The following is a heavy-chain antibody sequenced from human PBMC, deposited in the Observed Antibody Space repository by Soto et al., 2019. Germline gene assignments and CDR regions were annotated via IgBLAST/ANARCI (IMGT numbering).Heavy chain of an antibody. Sequence: SETLSLTCTVSGASIISYYWSWIRQHPGKGLEWIGYIYYSGSTYYNPSLKSRVTISVDTSKNQFSLKLSSVTAADTAVYYCGILDMITFGVVIGPNDAFDSWGQGKMVTISS. V-gene: IGHV4-59*06. CDR3: GILDMITFGVVIGPNDAFDS. CDR2: IYYSGST. CDR1: GASIISYY. D-gene: IGHD3-16*02. J-gene: IGHJ3*02.